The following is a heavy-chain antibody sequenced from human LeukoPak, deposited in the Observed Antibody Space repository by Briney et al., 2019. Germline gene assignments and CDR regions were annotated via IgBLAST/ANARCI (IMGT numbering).Heavy chain of an antibody. CDR2: ISGSGDRT. Sequence: PGGSLRLSCAASGFTFSSSAMSWVRQAPGKGLEWVSTISGSGDRTYYADSVKGRFTISRDNSKNTLYLQMNSLRAEDTAVYYCASITMMGYYFDYWGQGTLVTVSS. CDR1: GFTFSSSA. V-gene: IGHV3-23*01. CDR3: ASITMMGYYFDY. J-gene: IGHJ4*02. D-gene: IGHD3-22*01.